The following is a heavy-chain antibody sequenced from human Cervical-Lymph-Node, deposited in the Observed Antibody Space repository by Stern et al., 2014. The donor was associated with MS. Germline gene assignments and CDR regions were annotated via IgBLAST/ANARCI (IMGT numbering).Heavy chain of an antibody. Sequence: EVQLVESGGEVKKPGGSLKLSCKASGYTFTTHWIGWVRQMPGKGLEWMGFISPVDSDTGYSPSFEGQVTMSVDKSIRTAYPQSTGLKAADTAIYYCARQLELEFDPWGPGTLVTVSS. V-gene: IGHV5-51*01. CDR1: GYTFTTHW. CDR3: ARQLELEFDP. J-gene: IGHJ5*02. CDR2: ISPVDSDT. D-gene: IGHD1-1*01.